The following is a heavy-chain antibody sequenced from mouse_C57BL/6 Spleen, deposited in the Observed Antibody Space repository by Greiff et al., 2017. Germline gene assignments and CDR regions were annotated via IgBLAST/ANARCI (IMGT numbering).Heavy chain of an antibody. D-gene: IGHD1-1*01. J-gene: IGHJ4*01. CDR2: IYPSDSET. Sequence: QVQLQQPGAELVRPGSSVKLSCKASGYTFTSYWMDWVKQRPGQGLEWIGNIYPSDSETHYNQKFKDKATLTVDKSSSTAYMQLSSLTSEDSSVDYCARGGTTVVAPYAMDYWGQGTSVTVSS. V-gene: IGHV1-61*01. CDR1: GYTFTSYW. CDR3: ARGGTTVVAPYAMDY.